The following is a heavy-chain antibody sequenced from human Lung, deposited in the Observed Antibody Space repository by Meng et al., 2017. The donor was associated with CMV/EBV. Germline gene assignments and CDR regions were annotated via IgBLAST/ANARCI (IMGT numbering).Heavy chain of an antibody. CDR3: AREVDAARDSDAFDI. J-gene: IGHJ3*02. Sequence: LSCIVSGASISSENYFWSWIRQPPGKGLEWIGYIHFNGNAYYNPSLESRAAISKDTSNNQSNDQFSLKLSSVTAADTAVYYCAREVDAARDSDAFDIWGQGTMVTFSS. CDR2: IHFNGNA. V-gene: IGHV4-30-4*01. D-gene: IGHD6-6*01. CDR1: GASISSENYF.